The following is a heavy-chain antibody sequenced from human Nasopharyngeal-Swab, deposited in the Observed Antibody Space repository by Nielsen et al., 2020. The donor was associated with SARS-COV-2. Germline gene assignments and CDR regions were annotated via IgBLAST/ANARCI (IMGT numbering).Heavy chain of an antibody. Sequence: GGSLRLSCAASGFTFSNAWMNWVRQAPGKGLEGVGRVRSKTFGGTTDYAAAVKGRFTISRDDSKNTLYLQMNSLKTEDTAVYYCTIFPFAYCGGDCYADYWGQGTLVTVSS. D-gene: IGHD2-21*02. CDR1: GFTFSNAW. CDR2: VRSKTFGGTT. V-gene: IGHV3-15*01. CDR3: TIFPFAYCGGDCYADY. J-gene: IGHJ4*02.